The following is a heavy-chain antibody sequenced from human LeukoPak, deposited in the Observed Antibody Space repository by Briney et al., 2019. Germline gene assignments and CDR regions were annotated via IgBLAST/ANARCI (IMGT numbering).Heavy chain of an antibody. Sequence: ASVKVSCKASGGTFSSYAISWLRQAPGQGLEWMGRIIPIFGTANYAQKFQGRVTITTDESTSTAYMELSSLRSEDTAVYYCARNKLPLGAFDIWGQGTMVTVSS. J-gene: IGHJ3*02. CDR3: ARNKLPLGAFDI. CDR2: IIPIFGTA. V-gene: IGHV1-69*05. D-gene: IGHD1-7*01. CDR1: GGTFSSYA.